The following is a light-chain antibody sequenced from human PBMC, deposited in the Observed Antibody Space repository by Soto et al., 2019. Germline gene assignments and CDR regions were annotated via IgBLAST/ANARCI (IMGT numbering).Light chain of an antibody. Sequence: QSALTQPASVSGSPGPSITISCTGTSSDIGGYNYVSWYQQHPGKVPKLMIFEVSNRPSGVSYRFSGSKSGNTASLTISGLQAEDEADYYCSSYTGSSTLYVFGTGTKLTVL. V-gene: IGLV2-14*01. CDR3: SSYTGSSTLYV. CDR2: EVS. J-gene: IGLJ1*01. CDR1: SSDIGGYNY.